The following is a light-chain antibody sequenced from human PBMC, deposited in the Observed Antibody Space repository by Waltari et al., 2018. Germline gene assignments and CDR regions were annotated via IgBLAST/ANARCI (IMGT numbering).Light chain of an antibody. CDR2: DAF. Sequence: EIVLTQSPATLSLSPGERATLSCRPSQSVSSHLAWYQQKPGQAPRLLIYDAFNRATGIPARFSGSGSGTDFTLTISSLEPEDFAVYYCQQRSNWITFGQGTRLEIK. V-gene: IGKV3-11*01. J-gene: IGKJ5*01. CDR1: QSVSSH. CDR3: QQRSNWIT.